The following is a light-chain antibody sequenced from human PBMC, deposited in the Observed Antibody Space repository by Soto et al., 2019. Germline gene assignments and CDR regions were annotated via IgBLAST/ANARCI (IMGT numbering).Light chain of an antibody. J-gene: IGKJ2*01. CDR3: QQYGSSSYT. CDR2: GAS. Sequence: EIVLTQSPGTLSLSPGERATLSCRASQSVSSSYLAWYQKKPGQAPRLLIYGASSRATGIPDRFSGSGSGTDFTLTISRLEPEDVEVYYCQQYGSSSYTFGQGTKLEIK. V-gene: IGKV3-20*01. CDR1: QSVSSSY.